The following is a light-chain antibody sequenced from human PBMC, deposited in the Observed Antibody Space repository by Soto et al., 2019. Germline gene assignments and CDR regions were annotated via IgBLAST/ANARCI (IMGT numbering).Light chain of an antibody. Sequence: DIQMTQSPSSLSASVGDSVTITCRASQGISNYLAWYQQQPGKVPKLLIYVASTLQSGVPSRFSGSGSGTDFTLTISSLQPDDFATYYCQQYNSYSSYTFGQGTKLEIK. CDR3: QQYNSYSSYT. CDR1: QGISNY. CDR2: VAS. J-gene: IGKJ2*01. V-gene: IGKV1-27*01.